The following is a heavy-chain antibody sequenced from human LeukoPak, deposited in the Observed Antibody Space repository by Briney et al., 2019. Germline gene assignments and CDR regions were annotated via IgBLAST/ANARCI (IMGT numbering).Heavy chain of an antibody. D-gene: IGHD6-13*01. Sequence: GGSLRLSCAASGFTFSSYGMHWVRQAPGKGLEWVAVIWYDGSNKYYADSVKGRFTISRDNSKNTLYLQMNSLRAEDTAVYYCARERIGIAGAGTGWFDPWGQGTLVTVSS. V-gene: IGHV3-33*01. CDR3: ARERIGIAGAGTGWFDP. CDR1: GFTFSSYG. J-gene: IGHJ5*02. CDR2: IWYDGSNK.